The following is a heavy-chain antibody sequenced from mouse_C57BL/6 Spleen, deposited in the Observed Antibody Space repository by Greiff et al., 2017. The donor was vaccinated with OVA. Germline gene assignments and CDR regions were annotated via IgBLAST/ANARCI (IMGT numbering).Heavy chain of an antibody. CDR1: GYTFTDYY. Sequence: VQLQQSGPELVKPGASVKISCKASGYTFTDYYMNWVKQSHGKSLEWIGDINPNNGGTSYNQKFKGKATLTVDKSSSTAYMELRSLTSEDSAVYYCARGGGGTFDYWGQGTTLTVSS. J-gene: IGHJ2*01. CDR2: INPNNGGT. D-gene: IGHD1-1*02. CDR3: ARGGGGTFDY. V-gene: IGHV1-26*01.